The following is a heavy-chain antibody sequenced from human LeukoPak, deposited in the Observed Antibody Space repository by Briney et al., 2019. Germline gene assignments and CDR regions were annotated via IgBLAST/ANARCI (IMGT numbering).Heavy chain of an antibody. J-gene: IGHJ4*02. V-gene: IGHV4-39*07. CDR3: ARASQLGVEYYFDY. CDR2: VYYSGYR. D-gene: IGHD3-3*01. Sequence: PSETLSLTCTVSGGSISSNSYYWGWIRQPPGKGPEWIGSVYYSGYRYYNPSVKSRVTISVDTSKNQFSLKLSSVTAADTAVYYCARASQLGVEYYFDYWGQGTLVTVSS. CDR1: GGSISSNSYY.